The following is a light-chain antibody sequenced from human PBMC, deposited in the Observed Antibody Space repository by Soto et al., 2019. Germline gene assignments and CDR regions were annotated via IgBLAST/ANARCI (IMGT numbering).Light chain of an antibody. CDR2: GAS. CDR1: QSISSN. J-gene: IGKJ1*01. Sequence: IVMTQSPATLSVSPGERATLSCRASQSISSNLAWYQQKPGQAPRLLIYGASTRATGIPARCSGSGSGTEFTLPISSLQSEDFAVYYCQQYNNWPPWTFGQGTKVEIK. V-gene: IGKV3-15*01. CDR3: QQYNNWPPWT.